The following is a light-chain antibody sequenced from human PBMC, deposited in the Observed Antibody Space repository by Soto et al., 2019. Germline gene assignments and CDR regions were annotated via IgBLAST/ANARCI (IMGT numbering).Light chain of an antibody. Sequence: TVMTQSPDTLSVSPGEGATLSCRASQSISSNFLAWYQQKRGQAPRLLIHGASNRATGIPDRFSGSGSGTDFTLTITRMESEDFAVYSWHQYGSSPWTFVLGTKGDIK. CDR3: HQYGSSPWT. J-gene: IGKJ1*01. CDR1: QSISSNF. CDR2: GAS. V-gene: IGKV3-20*01.